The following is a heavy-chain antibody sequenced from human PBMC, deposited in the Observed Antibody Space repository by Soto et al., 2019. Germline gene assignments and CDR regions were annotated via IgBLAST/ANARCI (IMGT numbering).Heavy chain of an antibody. CDR1: GFTFSSYS. J-gene: IGHJ6*02. D-gene: IGHD5-18*01. CDR3: ARDRHVDTAMVNVRYYYYGMDV. CDR2: ISSSSSYI. Sequence: GGSLRLSCAASGFTFSSYSMNWVRQAPGKGLEWVSSISSSSSYIYYADSVKGRFTISRDNTKNSLYLQMNSLRAEDTAVYYCARDRHVDTAMVNVRYYYYGMDVWGQGTTVTVSS. V-gene: IGHV3-21*01.